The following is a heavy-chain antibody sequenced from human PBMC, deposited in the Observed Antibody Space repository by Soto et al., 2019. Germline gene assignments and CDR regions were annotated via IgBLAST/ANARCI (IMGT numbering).Heavy chain of an antibody. D-gene: IGHD3-10*01. V-gene: IGHV3-30*18. J-gene: IGHJ6*02. CDR1: GVIFSTYG. CDR2: ISHDGSEK. CDR3: AKGSQEKVSLYFAMDV. Sequence: QVQLVESGGGVVQPGRSLRLSCAASGVIFSTYGMHWVRQAPGKGLEWVAVISHDGSEKYYADSVKGRFTISRDNSKNTLDLQMNSLRDEDTAVYFCAKGSQEKVSLYFAMDVWGQGTTVAVPS.